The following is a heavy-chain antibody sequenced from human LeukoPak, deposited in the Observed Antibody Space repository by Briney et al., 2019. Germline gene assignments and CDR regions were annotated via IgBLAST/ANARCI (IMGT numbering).Heavy chain of an antibody. V-gene: IGHV3-30-3*01. D-gene: IGHD5-12*01. CDR2: ISYDGSNK. CDR3: ARGEVANYFDY. J-gene: IGHJ4*02. Sequence: HPGGSLRLSCAASGFTFSSYAMHWVRQAPGKGLEWVAVISYDGSNKYYADSVKGRFTISRDNSKNTLYLQMNSLRAEETAVYYCARGEVANYFDYWGQGTLVTVSS. CDR1: GFTFSSYA.